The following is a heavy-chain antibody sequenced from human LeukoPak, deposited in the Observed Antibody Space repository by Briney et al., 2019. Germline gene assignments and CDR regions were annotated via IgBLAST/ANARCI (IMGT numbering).Heavy chain of an antibody. V-gene: IGHV5-51*01. Sequence: GESLKISCKGSGYIFTNYWIGWVRQMPGKGLEWMGIIYPGDSDTRYSPSFQGQVTISADKSISTAYLQWSSLKASDTAMYYCARSARSYYYDSSGYHIDYWGQGALVTVSS. D-gene: IGHD3-22*01. J-gene: IGHJ4*02. CDR2: IYPGDSDT. CDR3: ARSARSYYYDSSGYHIDY. CDR1: GYIFTNYW.